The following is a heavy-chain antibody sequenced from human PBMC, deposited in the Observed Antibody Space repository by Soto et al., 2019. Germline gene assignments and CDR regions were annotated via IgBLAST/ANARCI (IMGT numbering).Heavy chain of an antibody. D-gene: IGHD1-1*01. V-gene: IGHV4-31*03. CDR1: GDPIISGGYY. CDR3: ARPTGNRFDS. Sequence: PSETLSLTCTVSGDPIISGGYYWAWIRQHPGKGLEWIGYVHYSGSTYYNPSVKSRATISMDTSNNQFSLRLTSVTAADTAVYYCARPTGNRFDSWGQGSLVTVSS. J-gene: IGHJ4*02. CDR2: VHYSGST.